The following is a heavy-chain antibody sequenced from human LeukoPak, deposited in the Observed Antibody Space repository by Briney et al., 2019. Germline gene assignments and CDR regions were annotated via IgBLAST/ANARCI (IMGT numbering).Heavy chain of an antibody. V-gene: IGHV3-23*01. J-gene: IGHJ4*02. CDR1: GFTFSSYA. CDR3: AKAKRRGYCSSTSCSDLFDY. D-gene: IGHD2-2*01. Sequence: GGSLRLSCAASGFTFSSYAMSWVRQAPGKGLEWVSAISGSGGSTYYADSVKGRFTISRDNSKNTLYLQMNSLRAEDTAVYYCAKAKRRGYCSSTSCSDLFDYWGQGTLVTVSS. CDR2: ISGSGGST.